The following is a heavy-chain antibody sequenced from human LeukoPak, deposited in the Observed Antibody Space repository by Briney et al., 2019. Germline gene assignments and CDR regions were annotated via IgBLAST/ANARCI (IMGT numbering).Heavy chain of an antibody. CDR1: GGSISSYY. Sequence: SETLSLTCTVSGGSISSYYWSWTRQPPGKGLEWIGYIYYSGSTNYNPSLKSRVTISVDTSKNQFSLKLSSVTAADTAVYYCARGVYSSNWYGYYFDYWGQGTLVTVSS. J-gene: IGHJ4*02. CDR2: IYYSGST. CDR3: ARGVYSSNWYGYYFDY. D-gene: IGHD6-13*01. V-gene: IGHV4-59*01.